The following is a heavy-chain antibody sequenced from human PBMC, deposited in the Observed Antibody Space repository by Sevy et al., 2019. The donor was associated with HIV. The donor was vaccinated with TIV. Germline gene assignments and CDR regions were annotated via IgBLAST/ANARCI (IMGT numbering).Heavy chain of an antibody. V-gene: IGHV1-24*01. D-gene: IGHD2-15*01. J-gene: IGHJ3*02. CDR3: ATDGGRYCSGGSCYSTAFDI. CDR2: FDPEDGET. Sequence: ASVKVSCKVSGYTLTELSMHWVRQAPGKGLEWMGGFDPEDGETIYAQKFQGRVTMTEDTSTDTAYMELSSLRTEDTAVYYCATDGGRYCSGGSCYSTAFDIWGQGTMVTVSS. CDR1: GYTLTELS.